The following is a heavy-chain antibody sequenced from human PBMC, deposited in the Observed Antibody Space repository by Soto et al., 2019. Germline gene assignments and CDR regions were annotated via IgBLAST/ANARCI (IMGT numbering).Heavy chain of an antibody. CDR3: ARHSVSVPAARYYFDS. CDR2: FYISGST. CDR1: GASISSYY. V-gene: IGHV4-4*07. D-gene: IGHD2-2*01. J-gene: IGHJ4*01. Sequence: QVQLQESGPGLVKPSETLSLTCTVSGASISSYYWSWIRQPAGKGLEWIGRFYISGSTNYNPSLNNRVTMSIDTSKNQFSLTLSSVTAADTAVYYCARHSVSVPAARYYFDSWGHGTLVTVSS.